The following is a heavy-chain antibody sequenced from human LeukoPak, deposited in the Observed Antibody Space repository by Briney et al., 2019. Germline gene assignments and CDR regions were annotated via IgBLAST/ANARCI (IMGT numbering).Heavy chain of an antibody. CDR1: GGSISSYY. CDR2: IYYSGST. V-gene: IGHV4-59*08. Sequence: PSETLSLTCTVSGGSISSYYWSWIRQPPGKGLEWIGYIYYSGSTNYNPSLKSRVTISVDTSKNQFSLKLSSVTAADTAVYYCARPGTGGGYFDYWGQGTLVTVSS. D-gene: IGHD1-1*01. J-gene: IGHJ4*02. CDR3: ARPGTGGGYFDY.